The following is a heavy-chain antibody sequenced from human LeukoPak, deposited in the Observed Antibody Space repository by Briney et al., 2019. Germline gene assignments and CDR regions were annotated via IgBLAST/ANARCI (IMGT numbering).Heavy chain of an antibody. D-gene: IGHD1-26*01. CDR2: LYASGIT. Sequence: GSLRLSCAASGFTVSSNYMSWVRQAPGKGLEWVSVLYASGITKYADSVKGRFTISRDTSDNTLNLQMNDLGAEDSAVYYCAAKGNGYTGIYVFAHWGPGTLVTVSA. CDR3: AAKGNGYTGIYVFAH. CDR1: GFTVSSNY. J-gene: IGHJ4*02. V-gene: IGHV3-66*01.